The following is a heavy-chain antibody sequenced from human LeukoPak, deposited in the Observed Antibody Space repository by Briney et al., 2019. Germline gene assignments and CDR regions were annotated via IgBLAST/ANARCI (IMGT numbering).Heavy chain of an antibody. D-gene: IGHD6-19*01. Sequence: PGGSLRLSCAASGFTFNTFCMSWVREAPGKGPEWVANIKQNGGGKHYVDSVKGRFTIFRDNVESSLYLQMNSLRAEDTAVYYCAGDNGGTGCVHWGQGTLVTVSS. CDR3: AGDNGGTGCVH. V-gene: IGHV3-7*05. CDR2: IKQNGGGK. CDR1: GFTFNTFC. J-gene: IGHJ4*02.